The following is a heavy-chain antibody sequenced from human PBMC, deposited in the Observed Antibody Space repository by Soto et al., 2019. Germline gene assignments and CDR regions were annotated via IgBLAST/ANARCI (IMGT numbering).Heavy chain of an antibody. CDR3: ARHRIEVVWRGFDF. J-gene: IGHJ4*02. V-gene: IGHV4-39*01. CDR1: TDSSSFTNYY. Sequence: KPSETLSLTCTVSTDSSSFTNYYWGWIRQPPGKGLQWIGSSSYNGGTFYNPSLKGRVVISFDTSKKQSSLQVTSVTAADTAVYFCARHRIEVVWRGFDFWGQGSPVTVSS. D-gene: IGHD3-10*01. CDR2: SSYNGGT.